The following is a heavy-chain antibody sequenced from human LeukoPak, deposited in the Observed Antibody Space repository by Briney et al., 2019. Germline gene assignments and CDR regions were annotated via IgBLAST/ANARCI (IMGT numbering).Heavy chain of an antibody. V-gene: IGHV3-30*04. J-gene: IGHJ6*03. CDR3: ARGSYYDFWSGYYAYYYYYMDV. Sequence: GGSLRLSCAASGFTFSSYAMHWVRQAPGKGLEWVAVISYDGSNKYYAGSVKGRFTISRDNSKNTLYLQMNSLRAEETAVYYCARGSYYDFWSGYYAYYYYYMDVWGKGTTVTVSS. CDR1: GFTFSSYA. CDR2: ISYDGSNK. D-gene: IGHD3-3*01.